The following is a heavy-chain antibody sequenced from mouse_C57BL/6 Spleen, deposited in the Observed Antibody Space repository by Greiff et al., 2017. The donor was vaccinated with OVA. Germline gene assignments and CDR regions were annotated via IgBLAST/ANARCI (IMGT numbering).Heavy chain of an antibody. CDR2: IDPGNGGT. CDR1: GYTFTDYG. CDR3: TRSGYSNYVGGDY. Sequence: VQLQQSGAELVRPGASVTLSCKASGYTFTDYGMHWVKQTPVHGLEWIGAIDPGNGGTAYNQKFKGKAILTADKSSSTAYMELRSLTSEDSAVYYCTRSGYSNYVGGDYWGQGTLVTVSA. D-gene: IGHD2-5*01. V-gene: IGHV1-15*01. J-gene: IGHJ3*01.